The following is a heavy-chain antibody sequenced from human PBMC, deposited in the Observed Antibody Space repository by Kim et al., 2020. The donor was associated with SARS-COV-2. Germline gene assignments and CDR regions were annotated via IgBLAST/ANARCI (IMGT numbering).Heavy chain of an antibody. CDR2: IIPIFGTA. D-gene: IGHD3-10*01. CDR1: GGTFSSYA. CDR3: ARSSGLPLTPTYYYYYYGMDV. V-gene: IGHV1-69*13. J-gene: IGHJ6*02. Sequence: SVKVSCKASGGTFSSYAISWVRQPPGQGLEWMGGIIPIFGTANYAQKFQGRVTITADESTSTAYMELSSLRSEDTAVYYCARSSGLPLTPTYYYYYYGMDVWGQGTTVTVSS.